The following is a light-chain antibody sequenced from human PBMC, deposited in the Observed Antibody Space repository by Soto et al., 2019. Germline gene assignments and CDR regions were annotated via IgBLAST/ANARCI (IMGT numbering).Light chain of an antibody. J-gene: IGKJ5*01. CDR2: GAS. CDR1: QSVTSNY. Sequence: DIVVTQSPGTLSLSPWERATLSCGANQSVTSNYLAWYQQKPGQAPRLLIYGASRRATGIPDRFIGSGSGTDFTLTISRLEPEDFAVYYCQHYNNWPFITFGQGTRLEIK. CDR3: QHYNNWPFIT. V-gene: IGKV3-20*01.